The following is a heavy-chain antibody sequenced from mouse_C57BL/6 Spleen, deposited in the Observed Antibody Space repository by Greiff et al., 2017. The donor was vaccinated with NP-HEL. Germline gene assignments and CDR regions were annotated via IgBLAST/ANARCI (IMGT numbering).Heavy chain of an antibody. V-gene: IGHV2-9*01. J-gene: IGHJ4*01. CDR1: GFSLTSYG. Sequence: VMLVESGPGLVAPSQSLSITCTVSGFSLTSYGVDWVRQPPGKGLEWLGVIWGGGSTNYNSALMSRLSISKDNSKSQVFLKMNSLQTDDTAMYYCAKHEGDYDGTGSYAVDYWGQGTSVTVSS. CDR3: AKHEGDYDGTGSYAVDY. CDR2: IWGGGST. D-gene: IGHD2-4*01.